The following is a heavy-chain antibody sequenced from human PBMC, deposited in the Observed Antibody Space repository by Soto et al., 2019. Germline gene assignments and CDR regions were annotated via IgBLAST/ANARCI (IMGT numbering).Heavy chain of an antibody. J-gene: IGHJ4*02. CDR3: AKDREQQLGQYYFDY. Sequence: GGSLRLSCAASGFTFSRYAMSWVRQAPGKGLEWVSAISGSGGSTYYADSVKGRFTISRDNSKNTLYLQMNSLRAEDTAVYYCAKDREQQLGQYYFDYWGQGTLVTVSS. CDR1: GFTFSRYA. V-gene: IGHV3-23*01. CDR2: ISGSGGST. D-gene: IGHD6-13*01.